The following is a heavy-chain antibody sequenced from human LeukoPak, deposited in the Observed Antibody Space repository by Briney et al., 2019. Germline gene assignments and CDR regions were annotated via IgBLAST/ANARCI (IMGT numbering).Heavy chain of an antibody. V-gene: IGHV4-34*01. CDR3: AARGIRFLEWSEYVDY. CDR2: INHSGST. J-gene: IGHJ4*02. D-gene: IGHD3-3*01. Sequence: PSETLSLTCTVSDDSITMYYWTWIRQPPGKGLEWIGEINHSGSTNYNPSLKSRVTISVDTSKNQFSLKLSSVTAADTAVYYCAARGIRFLEWSEYVDYWGQGTLVTVSS. CDR1: DDSITMYY.